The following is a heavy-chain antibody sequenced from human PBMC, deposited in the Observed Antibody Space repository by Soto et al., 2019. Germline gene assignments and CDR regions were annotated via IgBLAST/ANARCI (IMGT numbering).Heavy chain of an antibody. CDR1: GGPISSHY. V-gene: IGHV4-59*08. Sequence: QMQLQESGPGLVKSSETLSLTCSVSGGPISSHYYTWIRQSPEKGLEWIGYAFYSGDTNYNPSLKSRVSISIDTSKNQLSLKLSSVTAADTAVYYCARGSGWLDFWGQGALVTVSS. CDR3: ARGSGWLDF. CDR2: AFYSGDT. D-gene: IGHD6-19*01. J-gene: IGHJ5*01.